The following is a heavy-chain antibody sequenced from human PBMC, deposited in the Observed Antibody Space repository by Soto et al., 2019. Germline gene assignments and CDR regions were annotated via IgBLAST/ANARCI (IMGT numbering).Heavy chain of an antibody. Sequence: SLTCTVSGGSISSYYWSWIRQPPGKGLEWIGYIYYSGSTNYNPSLKSRVTISVDTSKNQFSLKLSSVTAADTAVYYCARDRSRGYSGYEGYYYYYGMAVWGQGTTVTVSS. CDR3: ARDRSRGYSGYEGYYYYYGMAV. V-gene: IGHV4-59*01. J-gene: IGHJ6*02. D-gene: IGHD5-12*01. CDR1: GGSISSYY. CDR2: IYYSGST.